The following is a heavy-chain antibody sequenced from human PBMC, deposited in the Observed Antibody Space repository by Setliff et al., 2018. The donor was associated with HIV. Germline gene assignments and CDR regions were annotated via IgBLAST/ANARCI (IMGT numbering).Heavy chain of an antibody. D-gene: IGHD6-13*01. CDR1: GFTFSPYW. V-gene: IGHV3-48*04. Sequence: GGSLRLSCVASGFTFSPYWMHWVRQAPGKGLVWVSYISSRGSNIYYADSVKGRFTISRDNAKNSLYLQMNSLRVEDTAVYYCARGGRSSWYMDYWGQGALVTVSS. J-gene: IGHJ4*02. CDR2: ISSRGSNI. CDR3: ARGGRSSWYMDY.